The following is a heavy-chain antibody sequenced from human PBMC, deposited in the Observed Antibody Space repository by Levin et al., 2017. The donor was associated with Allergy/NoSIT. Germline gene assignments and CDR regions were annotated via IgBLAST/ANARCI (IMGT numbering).Heavy chain of an antibody. D-gene: IGHD3-3*01. V-gene: IGHV5-51*01. CDR2: VYPADSDA. CDR3: AKIDSHSGYGVKV. Sequence: GESLKISCQGSGYSFISYWIAWVRQMPGKGLEWMGSVYPADSDATYNPSFLGQVSISVDKSLRTAYLQWSRLKPSDTAMYYCAKIDSHSGYGVKVWGKGTTVTVAS. CDR1: GYSFISYW. J-gene: IGHJ6*04.